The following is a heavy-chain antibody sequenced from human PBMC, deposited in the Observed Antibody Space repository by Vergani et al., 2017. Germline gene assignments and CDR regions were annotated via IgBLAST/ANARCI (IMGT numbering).Heavy chain of an antibody. D-gene: IGHD4-23*01. Sequence: QVQLVQSGAEVKKPGSSVKVSCKASGGTFSSYAISWVRQAPGQGLEWMGGIIPIFGTANYAQKFQGRVTITADESTSTAYMELSSVTAADTAVYYCARVGSTTTVVTPGGNYYYYGMDVWGQGTTVTVSS. V-gene: IGHV1-69*01. CDR3: ARVGSTTTVVTPGGNYYYYGMDV. CDR1: GGTFSSYA. CDR2: IIPIFGTA. J-gene: IGHJ6*02.